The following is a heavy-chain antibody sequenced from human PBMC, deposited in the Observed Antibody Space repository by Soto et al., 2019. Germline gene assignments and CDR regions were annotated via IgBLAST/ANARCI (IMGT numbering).Heavy chain of an antibody. CDR3: ARDRRTGTTFWYYYGMDV. D-gene: IGHD1-7*01. V-gene: IGHV3-7*03. J-gene: IGHJ6*02. CDR1: GFTFSSYW. CDR2: IKQDGSEK. Sequence: EVQLVESGGGLVQPGGSLRLSCAASGFTFSSYWMSWVRQAPGKGLEWVANIKQDGSEKYYVDSVKGRFTISRDNAKNSLYRQMNSVRAEDTAVYYCARDRRTGTTFWYYYGMDVWGQGTTVTVSS.